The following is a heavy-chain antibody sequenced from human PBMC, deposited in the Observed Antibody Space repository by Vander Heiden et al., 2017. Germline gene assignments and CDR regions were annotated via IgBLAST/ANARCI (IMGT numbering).Heavy chain of an antibody. D-gene: IGHD3-3*01. J-gene: IGHJ4*01. CDR1: GFPFSSYA. Sequence: QVQLVESGGGVVQPGRSLRLSCAAPGFPFSSYAMHWFRQDPGKGLEWVAVISYHGSNNYYADSVKGRFTISRDNSQNTLYLHMHRLRAEDTAVYCCAIEEWAGFDYWV. CDR2: ISYHGSNN. CDR3: AIEEWAGFDY. V-gene: IGHV3-30-3*02.